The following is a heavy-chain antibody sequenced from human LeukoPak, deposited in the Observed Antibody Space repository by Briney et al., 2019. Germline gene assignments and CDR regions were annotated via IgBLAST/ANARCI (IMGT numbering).Heavy chain of an antibody. J-gene: IGHJ6*02. CDR2: ISGSGGST. Sequence: GGSLRLSCAASGFTFGSYAMSWVRQAPGKGLEWVAGISGSGGSTYYADSVKGRFTISRDNSKNTLYLQMNSLGAEDTAVYYCAKERCTNAVCYFGSGMDVWGQGTTVTVSS. D-gene: IGHD2-8*01. CDR1: GFTFGSYA. V-gene: IGHV3-23*01. CDR3: AKERCTNAVCYFGSGMDV.